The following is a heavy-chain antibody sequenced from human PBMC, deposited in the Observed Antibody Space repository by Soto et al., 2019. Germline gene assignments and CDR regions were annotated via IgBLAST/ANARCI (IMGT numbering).Heavy chain of an antibody. Sequence: EVQLVESGGGLVKPGGSLRLSCAASGFTFSDAWMNWVRQAPGKGLEWVGHVKTKADGGTTDYAAFVNGRFTISRDDSTNTLFLHMTTLKPEDTAMYYCTTLGPSCGKGTLVTVSS. V-gene: IGHV3-15*07. CDR2: VKTKADGGTT. CDR3: TTLGPS. J-gene: IGHJ5*02. CDR1: GFTFSDAW.